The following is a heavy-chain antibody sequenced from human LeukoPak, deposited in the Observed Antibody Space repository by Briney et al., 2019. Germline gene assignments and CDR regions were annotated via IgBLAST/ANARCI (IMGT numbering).Heavy chain of an antibody. V-gene: IGHV3-48*04. CDR3: AKDLDVLRFLEWLPYDY. Sequence: PGGSLRLSCAASGFTFSSYSMNWVRQAPGKGLECVSYISTSDSTIYYADTVKGRFTISRDNAKSSLHLQMNSLRAEDTAVYYCAKDLDVLRFLEWLPYDYWGQGTLVTVSS. CDR2: ISTSDSTI. D-gene: IGHD3-3*01. J-gene: IGHJ4*02. CDR1: GFTFSSYS.